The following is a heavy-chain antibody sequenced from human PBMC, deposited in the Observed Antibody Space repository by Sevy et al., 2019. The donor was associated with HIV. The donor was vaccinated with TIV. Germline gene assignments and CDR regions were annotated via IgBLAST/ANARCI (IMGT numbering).Heavy chain of an antibody. CDR1: GFTFSSHG. J-gene: IGHJ4*02. V-gene: IGHV3-33*08. D-gene: IGHD6-19*01. Sequence: GGSLRPSCGASGFTFSSHGMHWVRQAPGKGLEWVATIWYDGSNKLYADSVKDRFIISRDSSKSTLFLQMSGLRVEDTAVYFCARATDPAGRLGRFDYWGQGTLVTVSS. CDR3: ARATDPAGRLGRFDY. CDR2: IWYDGSNK.